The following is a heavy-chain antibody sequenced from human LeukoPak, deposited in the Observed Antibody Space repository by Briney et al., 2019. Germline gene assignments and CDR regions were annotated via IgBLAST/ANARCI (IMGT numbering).Heavy chain of an antibody. Sequence: GRSLRLSCAASGFTFSSYGMHWVRQAPGKGLEWVAVIWYDGSNKYYADSVKGRFTISRDNSKNTLYLQMNSLRAEDTAVYFCAIGSPKTYYYDSSGYWAFDYWGQGTLVTVSS. CDR2: IWYDGSNK. J-gene: IGHJ4*02. V-gene: IGHV3-33*01. CDR1: GFTFSSYG. D-gene: IGHD3-22*01. CDR3: AIGSPKTYYYDSSGYWAFDY.